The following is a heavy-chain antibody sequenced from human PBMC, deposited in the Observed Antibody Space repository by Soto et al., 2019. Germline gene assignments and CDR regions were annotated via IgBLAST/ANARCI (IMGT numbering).Heavy chain of an antibody. J-gene: IGHJ6*02. CDR2: ISGRDDRT. D-gene: IGHD6-19*01. CDR3: AKDNRAYGSGWSYGMDV. CDR1: RFTLSSYA. V-gene: IGHV3-23*01. Sequence: WGSLRLSCVVSRFTLSSYAMNWVRQAPGKGLEWVSIISGRDDRTYYADSVKGRFTISRDNSKNTLYLQMNSLRAEDTALYYCAKDNRAYGSGWSYGMDVWGQGTTVTVSS.